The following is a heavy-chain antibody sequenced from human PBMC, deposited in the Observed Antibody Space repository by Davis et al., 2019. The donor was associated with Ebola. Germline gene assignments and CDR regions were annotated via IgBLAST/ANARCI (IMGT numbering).Heavy chain of an antibody. CDR3: AREKLASNYGYGMDV. D-gene: IGHD4-11*01. CDR1: GFTFSSYW. V-gene: IGHV3-53*04. CDR2: IYSGGST. J-gene: IGHJ6*02. Sequence: GGSLRLSCAASGFTFSSYWMHWVRQAPGKGLEWVSVIYSGGSTYYADSVKGRFTISRHNSKNTLYLQMNSLRAEDTAVYYCAREKLASNYGYGMDVWGQGTTVTVSS.